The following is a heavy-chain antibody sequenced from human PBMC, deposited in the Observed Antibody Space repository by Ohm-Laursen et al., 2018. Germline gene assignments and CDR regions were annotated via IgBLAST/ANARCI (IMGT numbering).Heavy chain of an antibody. D-gene: IGHD5-12*01. Sequence: SLRLSCSASGFTFSSYGTSWVRQAPGKGLEWVSADSGSGDSTQHADSVKGRFTISRDNSKNTLYLQMNSLRAEDTAVYYCARRVAYDRGEFDYWGLGTLVTVSS. CDR2: DSGSGDST. CDR3: ARRVAYDRGEFDY. V-gene: IGHV3-23*01. CDR1: GFTFSSYG. J-gene: IGHJ4*02.